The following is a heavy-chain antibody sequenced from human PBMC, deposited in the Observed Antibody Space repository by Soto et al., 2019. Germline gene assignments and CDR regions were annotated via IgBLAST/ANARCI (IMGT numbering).Heavy chain of an antibody. CDR1: GYTFTGYY. D-gene: IGHD5-18*01. CDR2: INPNSGGT. CDR3: ARGNVDTAMDRRLGYGMDV. Sequence: QVQLVQSGAEVKKPGASVKVSCKASGYTFTGYYMHWVRQAPGQGLEWMGWINPNSGGTNYAQKFQGRVTMTRYTSISTAYMELSRLRSDDTAVYYCARGNVDTAMDRRLGYGMDVWGQGTTVTVSS. J-gene: IGHJ6*02. V-gene: IGHV1-2*02.